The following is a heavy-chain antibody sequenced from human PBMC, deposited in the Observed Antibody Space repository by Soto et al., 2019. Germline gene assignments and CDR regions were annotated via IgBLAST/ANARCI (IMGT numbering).Heavy chain of an antibody. CDR1: GYTFTSYY. CDR3: ARDPHPYYDVWSGYLEGGFDY. Sequence: QVQLVQSGAEVKKPGASVKVSCKASGYTFTSYYMHWVRQAPGQGLEWMGIINPSGGSTSYAQKFQGRVNMTRDTSTSTVYMELSSLRSEDTAVYYCARDPHPYYDVWSGYLEGGFDYWGQGTLVTVSS. V-gene: IGHV1-46*01. D-gene: IGHD3-3*01. CDR2: INPSGGST. J-gene: IGHJ4*02.